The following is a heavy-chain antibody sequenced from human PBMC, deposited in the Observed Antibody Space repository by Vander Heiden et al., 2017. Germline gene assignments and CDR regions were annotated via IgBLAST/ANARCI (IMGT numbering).Heavy chain of an antibody. Sequence: EVQLVESGGGLVKPGGSLRLSCAASGFTFSGYSMNWVRQAPGKGLEWVSSISSSSSYIYYADSVKGRFTISRDNAKNSLYLQMNSLRAEDTAVYYCARVSVAGTWFDYWGQGTLVTVSS. V-gene: IGHV3-21*01. CDR1: GFTFSGYS. D-gene: IGHD6-19*01. CDR2: ISSSSSYI. J-gene: IGHJ4*02. CDR3: ARVSVAGTWFDY.